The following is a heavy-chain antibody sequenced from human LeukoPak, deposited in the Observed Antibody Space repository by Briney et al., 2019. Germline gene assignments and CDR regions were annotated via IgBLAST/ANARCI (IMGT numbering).Heavy chain of an antibody. V-gene: IGHV4-59*01. CDR3: ARETGNSDYFDY. Sequence: SETLSLTCTVSGGSISSYYWSWIRQPPGKGLEWIGYIYYSGSTNYNPSLKSRVTISVDTSKNQFSLKPSSVTAADTAVYYCARETGNSDYFDYWGQGTLVTVSS. D-gene: IGHD4-23*01. CDR2: IYYSGST. CDR1: GGSISSYY. J-gene: IGHJ4*02.